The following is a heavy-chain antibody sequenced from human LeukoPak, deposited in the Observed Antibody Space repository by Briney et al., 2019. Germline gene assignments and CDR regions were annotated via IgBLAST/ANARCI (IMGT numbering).Heavy chain of an antibody. CDR1: GFTVSSNY. CDR3: AREKSLDY. J-gene: IGHJ4*02. V-gene: IGHV3-53*01. Sequence: PGGSLRLSCAASGFTVSSNYMSWVRQAPGKGLEWVSVIYSGGSTYYADSVKGRFTISRDNAKNSLYLQMNSLRAEDTAVYYCAREKSLDYWGQGTLVTVSS. CDR2: IYSGGST.